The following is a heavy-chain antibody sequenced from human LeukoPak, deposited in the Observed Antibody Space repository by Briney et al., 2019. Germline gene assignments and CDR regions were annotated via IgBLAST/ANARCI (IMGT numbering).Heavy chain of an antibody. J-gene: IGHJ5*02. CDR3: ARGPPSYGSSLMTFDP. Sequence: SETLSLTCTVSGDSISNSYWHWIRQPPGKGLEWIGYISYGGATSSNPSLKSRLSMSVDRSKNQFSLKLSSVTAADTAVYYCARGPPSYGSSLMTFDPWGQGTLVTVSS. CDR2: ISYGGAT. V-gene: IGHV4-59*12. D-gene: IGHD6-13*01. CDR1: GDSISNSY.